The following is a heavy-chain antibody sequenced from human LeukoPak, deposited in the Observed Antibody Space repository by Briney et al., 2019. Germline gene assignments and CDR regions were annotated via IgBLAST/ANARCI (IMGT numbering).Heavy chain of an antibody. CDR3: ARHGWDYPSGTYYTFDP. CDR1: GDSISSSRYY. V-gene: IGHV4-39*01. Sequence: SETLSLTCTVSGDSISSSRYYWGWIRQPPGKGLEWIGSASCSGSPYYNPSLKSRVTTSVDTSKNQFSLRLSSVTATDTAMYYCARHGWDYPSGTYYTFDPWGQGTLVTVSS. D-gene: IGHD3-10*01. CDR2: ASCSGSP. J-gene: IGHJ5*02.